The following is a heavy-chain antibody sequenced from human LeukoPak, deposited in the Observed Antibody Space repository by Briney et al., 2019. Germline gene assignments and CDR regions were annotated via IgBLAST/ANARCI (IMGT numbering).Heavy chain of an antibody. CDR2: IYYSGST. V-gene: IGHV4-31*03. J-gene: IGHJ2*01. Sequence: PSQTLSLTCTVSGGSISSGGYYWSWIRQHPGKGLDGIGYIYYSGSTYYNPSLKSRVTISVDTSKNQFSLKLSSVTAADTAVYYCARGDSSGYYRYWYFDLWGRGTLVTVSS. CDR1: GGSISSGGYY. D-gene: IGHD3-22*01. CDR3: ARGDSSGYYRYWYFDL.